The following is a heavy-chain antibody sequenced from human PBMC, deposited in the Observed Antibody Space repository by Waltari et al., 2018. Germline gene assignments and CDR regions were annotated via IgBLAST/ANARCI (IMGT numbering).Heavy chain of an antibody. CDR2: IYYSGST. CDR1: GGSISSYY. D-gene: IGHD3-16*02. Sequence: QVQLQESGPGLVKPSETLSLTCTVSGGSISSYYWSWIRQPPGKGLEWIGYIYYSGSTNYNPSRKSRVTISVDTSKNQFSLKLSSVTAADTAVYYCARDQSSYDYVWGSYRYAAFDIWGQGTMVTVSS. CDR3: ARDQSSYDYVWGSYRYAAFDI. V-gene: IGHV4-59*01. J-gene: IGHJ3*02.